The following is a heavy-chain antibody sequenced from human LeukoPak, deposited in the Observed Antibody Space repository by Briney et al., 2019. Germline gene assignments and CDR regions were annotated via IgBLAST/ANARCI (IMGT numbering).Heavy chain of an antibody. D-gene: IGHD6-19*01. J-gene: IGHJ6*02. V-gene: IGHV1-3*01. Sequence: ASVKVSCKASGYTFTSYAMHWVRQAPGQRLEWMGWINAGNGNTKYSQKFQGRVTITRDTSASTAYMELSSLRSEDTAVYYCAREKYSSGWYGYYYGMDVWGQGTTVTVSS. CDR1: GYTFTSYA. CDR3: AREKYSSGWYGYYYGMDV. CDR2: INAGNGNT.